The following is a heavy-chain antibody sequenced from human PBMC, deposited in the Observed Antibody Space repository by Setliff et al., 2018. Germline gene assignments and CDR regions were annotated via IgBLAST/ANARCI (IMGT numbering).Heavy chain of an antibody. CDR2: INHTGGT. Sequence: SETLSLTCRVSGGSISSGSFWSWIRQPPGKGLEWIGEINHTGGTNYTPSLKSRVTISVDTSKNQFSLKLTSVTAADTAVYYCARGPPGYYYYMNVWGQGTTVTVSS. CDR3: ARGPPGYYYYMNV. J-gene: IGHJ6*03. CDR1: GGSISSGSF. V-gene: IGHV4-4*02.